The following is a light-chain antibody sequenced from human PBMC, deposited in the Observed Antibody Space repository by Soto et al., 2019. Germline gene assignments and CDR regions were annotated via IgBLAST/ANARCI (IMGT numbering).Light chain of an antibody. J-gene: IGKJ5*01. Sequence: EIVMTQSPATLSVSPGARATLSCRASETVRSDLAWYQQKPGQAPRLLIYDASTRATGIPARFSGSGSGTEFTLTISSLQSEDFAVYYCQQYNRWPPITFGQGTRLEI. V-gene: IGKV3-15*01. CDR3: QQYNRWPPIT. CDR1: ETVRSD. CDR2: DAS.